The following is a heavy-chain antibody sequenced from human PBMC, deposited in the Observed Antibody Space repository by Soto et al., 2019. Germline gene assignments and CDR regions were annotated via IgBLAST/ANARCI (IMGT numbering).Heavy chain of an antibody. CDR2: MNPNSGNT. CDR1: GYTFTSYA. CDR3: ARGLRITGDDAFDI. J-gene: IGHJ3*02. Sequence: ASVKVSCKASGYTFTSYAMHWVRQAPGQRLEWMGWMNPNSGNTGYAQKFQGRVTMTRNTSISTAYMELSSLRSEDTAVYYCARGLRITGDDAFDIWGQGTMVTVSS. D-gene: IGHD7-27*01. V-gene: IGHV1-8*02.